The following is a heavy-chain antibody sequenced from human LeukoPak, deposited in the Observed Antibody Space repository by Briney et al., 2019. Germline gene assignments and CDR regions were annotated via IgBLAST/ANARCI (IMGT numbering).Heavy chain of an antibody. CDR1: SGSISSYS. CDR3: ARHGTLPYYYDSSGYPFLDY. J-gene: IGHJ4*02. D-gene: IGHD3-22*01. Sequence: PSETLPLTCTVSSGSISSYSWSWIRQPPGKGLEWIGYIYYSGSTSYNPSLKSRVIMSVDTSKNQFSLKLSSVTAADTAVYYCARHGTLPYYYDSSGYPFLDYWGQGTLVTVSS. CDR2: IYYSGST. V-gene: IGHV4-59*08.